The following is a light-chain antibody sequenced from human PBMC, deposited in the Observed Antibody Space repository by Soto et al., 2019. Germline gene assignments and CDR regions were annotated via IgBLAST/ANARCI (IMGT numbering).Light chain of an antibody. CDR1: QSVGNT. CDR2: GAS. CDR3: LHYKDWPRWT. J-gene: IGKJ1*01. Sequence: EIVLTQSPATLSVSPGERAALSCRASQSVGNTLAWYQQQPGQTPRLLIYGASTTATGIPARFSGSGSGTEFTLTIDSLXSEDFAVYYCLHYKDWPRWTFGQGTKVDTK. V-gene: IGKV3-15*01.